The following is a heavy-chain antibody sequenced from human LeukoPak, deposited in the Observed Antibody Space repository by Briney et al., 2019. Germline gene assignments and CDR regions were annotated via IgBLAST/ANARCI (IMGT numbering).Heavy chain of an antibody. CDR1: GYTFTSYG. D-gene: IGHD2-2*01. CDR3: ARGRMPIVVVPAALVADAFDI. V-gene: IGHV1-18*01. CDR2: ISAYNGNT. J-gene: IGHJ3*02. Sequence: ASVKVSCKASGYTFTSYGISWVRQAPGQGLEWMGWISAYNGNTNYAQKLQGRVTMTTDTSTSTAYMELRSLRSDDTAVYYCARGRMPIVVVPAALVADAFDIWGQGTMVTVSS.